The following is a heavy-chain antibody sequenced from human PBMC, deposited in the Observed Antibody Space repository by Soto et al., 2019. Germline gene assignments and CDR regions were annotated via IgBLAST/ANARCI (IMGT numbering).Heavy chain of an antibody. V-gene: IGHV3-7*01. CDR2: INQDGSEK. CDR3: SPSLDY. J-gene: IGHJ4*02. Sequence: VSLRLSCAASGFSFSSYWMDWVRQAPGKGLEWVANINQDGSEKHYVASVKGRFTISRDNAKNSLYLQMSSLTAEDSALYYCSPSLDYWGQGAMVTVYS. CDR1: GFSFSSYW.